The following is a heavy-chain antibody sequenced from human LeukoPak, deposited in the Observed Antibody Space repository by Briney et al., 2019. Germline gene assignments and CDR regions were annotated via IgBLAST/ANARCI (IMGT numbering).Heavy chain of an antibody. CDR1: GFTFNTYA. CDR2: ICGSGGCT. CDR3: AKTTVGYSSGRYPGWPADC. Sequence: GGSLRLSCEASGFTFNTYAIYWVRQAAGKGLEWVAGICGSGGCTYYADSVKGRFTTSRDNTKNTVYLQMNSLTADDTAVYYCAKTTVGYSSGRYPGWPADCWGQGTLVTVSS. D-gene: IGHD6-19*01. J-gene: IGHJ4*02. V-gene: IGHV3-23*01.